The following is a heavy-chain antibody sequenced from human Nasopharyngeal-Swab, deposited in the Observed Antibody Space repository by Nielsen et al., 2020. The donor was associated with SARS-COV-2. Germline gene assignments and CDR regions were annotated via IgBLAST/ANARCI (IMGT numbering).Heavy chain of an antibody. J-gene: IGHJ5*02. V-gene: IGHV3-30*03. CDR1: GFTFSSFG. Sequence: GESLKISCAASGFTFSSFGMNWVRQAPGTGLEWVALISYDGGSTYYADSVKGRFTISRDNAKNSLYLQMNSLRAEDTAVYYCVSPGWFDPWGQGTLVTVSS. CDR3: VSPGWFDP. CDR2: ISYDGGST.